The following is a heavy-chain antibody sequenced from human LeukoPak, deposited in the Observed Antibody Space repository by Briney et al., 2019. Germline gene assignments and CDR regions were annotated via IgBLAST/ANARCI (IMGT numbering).Heavy chain of an antibody. J-gene: IGHJ5*02. D-gene: IGHD5-18*01. CDR2: IYYSGST. Sequence: SETLSLTCTVSGGSISSGDYYWSWIRQPPGKGLEWIGYIYYSGSTYYNPSLKSRVTISVDTSKNQFSLKLSSVTAADTAVYYCARVLHTALSWFDPWGQGTLVTVSS. CDR1: GGSISSGDYY. CDR3: ARVLHTALSWFDP. V-gene: IGHV4-30-4*08.